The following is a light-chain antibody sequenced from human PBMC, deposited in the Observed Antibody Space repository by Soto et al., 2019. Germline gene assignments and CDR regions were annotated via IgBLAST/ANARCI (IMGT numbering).Light chain of an antibody. J-gene: IGKJ3*01. CDR1: QSINSN. CDR3: QQYGDSLFS. V-gene: IGKV3-15*01. CDR2: GAS. Sequence: EILMTQSPATLSLSPGERATLSCRASQSINSNLAWYQQRPGQAPRLLIYGASSRATGVPARFSGSGSGTDFTLTISRLEPEDFAVYYCQQYGDSLFSFGPGTKVDIK.